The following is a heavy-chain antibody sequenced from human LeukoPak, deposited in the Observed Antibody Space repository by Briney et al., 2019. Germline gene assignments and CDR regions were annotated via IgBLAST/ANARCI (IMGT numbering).Heavy chain of an antibody. D-gene: IGHD3-9*01. CDR3: AKFYDILTGYFDY. V-gene: IGHV3-23*01. CDR1: GFTFSRYA. Sequence: LPGGSLRLSCAASGFTFSRYAMSWVRQAPGKGLEWVSAISGGNGNTYYAYYADSVRGRFTISRDSSKNTLYLQMNSLRAEDTAVYYCAKFYDILTGYFDYWGQGTLVTVSS. J-gene: IGHJ4*02. CDR2: ISGGNGNTYYA.